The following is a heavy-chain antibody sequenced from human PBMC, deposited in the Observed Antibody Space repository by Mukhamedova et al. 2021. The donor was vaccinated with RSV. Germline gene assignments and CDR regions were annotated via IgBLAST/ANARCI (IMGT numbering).Heavy chain of an antibody. V-gene: IGHV3-23*01. J-gene: IGHJ4*02. Sequence: AMNWVRQPPGKGLEWVSGITDNGGLIVYGESVKGRFTISRENSKNTLYLQMNSLTVEDTAVYFCAKDLVPDGKWEIDSWGQGTVVT. CDR3: AKDLVPDGKWEIDS. CDR1: A. D-gene: IGHD1-14*01. CDR2: ITDNGGLI.